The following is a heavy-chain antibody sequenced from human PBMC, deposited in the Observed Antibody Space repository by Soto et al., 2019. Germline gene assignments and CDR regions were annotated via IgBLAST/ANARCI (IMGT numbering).Heavy chain of an antibody. CDR2: IVVGSGNT. CDR1: GFTFTSSA. Sequence: SVKVSCKASGFTFTSSAVQWVRQARGQRLEWIGWIVVGSGNTNYAQKFQEGVTITRDMSTSTAYMELSSLRSEDTAVYYCAALSTTIGYYGMDVWGQGTTVTVSS. CDR3: AALSTTIGYYGMDV. J-gene: IGHJ6*02. D-gene: IGHD4-17*01. V-gene: IGHV1-58*01.